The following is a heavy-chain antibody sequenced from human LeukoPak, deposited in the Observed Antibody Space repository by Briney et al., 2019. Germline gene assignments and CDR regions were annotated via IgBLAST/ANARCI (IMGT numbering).Heavy chain of an antibody. V-gene: IGHV3-64D*09. Sequence: GGSLRLSCSASRFTFSSSLMSWVRQAPGKGPEYVAAISANGGSTYHTDKVYGRFSISRDNSQNTLYLQMSRLRAEDTAVYYCVKDNGQGGFDYWGRGTLVTVSS. D-gene: IGHD3-16*01. CDR1: RFTFSSSL. CDR2: ISANGGST. J-gene: IGHJ4*02. CDR3: VKDNGQGGFDY.